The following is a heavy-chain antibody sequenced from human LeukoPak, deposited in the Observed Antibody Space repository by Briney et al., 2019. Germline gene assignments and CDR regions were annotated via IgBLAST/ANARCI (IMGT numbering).Heavy chain of an antibody. CDR2: ISSSSSYI. Sequence: PGGSLRLSCAAPGFTFSSYSMNWVRQAPGKGLEWVSSISSSSSYIYYADSVKGRFTISRDNAKNSLYLQMNSLRAEDTAVYYCARDLGYVSSTVPLDYWGQGTLVTVSS. CDR3: ARDLGYVSSTVPLDY. V-gene: IGHV3-21*01. D-gene: IGHD2-2*01. CDR1: GFTFSSYS. J-gene: IGHJ4*02.